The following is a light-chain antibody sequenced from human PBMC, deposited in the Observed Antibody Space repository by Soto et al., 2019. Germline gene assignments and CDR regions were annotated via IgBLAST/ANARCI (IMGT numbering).Light chain of an antibody. V-gene: IGKV1-5*01. J-gene: IGKJ1*01. CDR1: QSISNR. CDR3: QQYNIYPWT. Sequence: QMTQSPATLSVSLGDRVTLPWGASQSISNRLAWYQQRPGKAPKYLIYDASTLDSGAPSRFSGSGYGTEFNLSISSLQPDDFATYYCQQYNIYPWTFGQGTKVDIK. CDR2: DAS.